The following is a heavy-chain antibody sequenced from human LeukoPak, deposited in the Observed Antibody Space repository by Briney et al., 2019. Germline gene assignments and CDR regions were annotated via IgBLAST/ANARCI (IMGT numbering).Heavy chain of an antibody. D-gene: IGHD3-22*01. CDR2: INPSGGST. J-gene: IGHJ4*02. Sequence: GASVKVSCTASGYTFTSYYMHWVRQAPGQGLEWMGIINPSGGSTSYAQKFQGRVTMTRDTSTSTVYMELSSLRSEDTAVYYCARPKRYYYDSSGYYHGDHFDYWGQGTLVTVSS. V-gene: IGHV1-46*01. CDR3: ARPKRYYYDSSGYYHGDHFDY. CDR1: GYTFTSYY.